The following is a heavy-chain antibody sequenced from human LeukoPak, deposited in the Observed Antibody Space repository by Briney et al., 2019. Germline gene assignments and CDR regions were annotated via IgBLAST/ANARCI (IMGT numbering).Heavy chain of an antibody. V-gene: IGHV4-39*01. J-gene: IGHJ6*02. Sequence: PSETLSLTCTVAGGSISSSSYYWGWIRQPPGKGLEWIGSIYYSGSTYYNPSLKSRVSISVDTSKDQFSMKLSSMTAADTAVYYCARQSTAPPLFKYYGVDVWGQGTTVIVSS. D-gene: IGHD2-21*01. CDR1: GGSISSSSYY. CDR3: ARQSTAPPLFKYYGVDV. CDR2: IYYSGST.